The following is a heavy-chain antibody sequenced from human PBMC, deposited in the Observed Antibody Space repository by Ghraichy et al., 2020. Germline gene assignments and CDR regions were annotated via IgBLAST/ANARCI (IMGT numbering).Heavy chain of an antibody. V-gene: IGHV1-2*04. D-gene: IGHD2-2*01. CDR1: GYTFTGYY. J-gene: IGHJ4*02. CDR3: ARSRWGPAAMPKGYYFDY. CDR2: INPNSGGT. Sequence: ASVKVSCKASGYTFTGYYMHWVRQAPGQGLEWMGWINPNSGGTNYAQKFQGWVTMTRDTSISTAYMELSRLRSDDTAVYYCARSRWGPAAMPKGYYFDYWGQGTLVTVSS.